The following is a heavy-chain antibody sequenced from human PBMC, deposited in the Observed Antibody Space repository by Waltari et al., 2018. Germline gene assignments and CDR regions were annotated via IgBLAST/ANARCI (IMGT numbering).Heavy chain of an antibody. J-gene: IGHJ4*02. CDR1: GGSFSGYY. Sequence: QVQLQQWGAGLLKPSETLSLTCAVYGGSFSGYYWSWIRQPPGKGLEWIGEINHSGSTNYNPSLKSRVTISVDTSKNQFSLKLSSVTAADTAVYYCARNHYYDSSGYYYYFDYWGQGTLVTVSS. CDR3: ARNHYYDSSGYYYYFDY. CDR2: INHSGST. V-gene: IGHV4-34*01. D-gene: IGHD3-22*01.